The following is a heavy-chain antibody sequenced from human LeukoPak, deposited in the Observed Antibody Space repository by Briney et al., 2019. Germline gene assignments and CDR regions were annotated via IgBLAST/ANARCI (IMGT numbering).Heavy chain of an antibody. CDR1: GFTFSSYG. J-gene: IGHJ5*02. CDR3: ARWSRITTAFDP. D-gene: IGHD3-10*01. V-gene: IGHV3-30*03. CDR2: IPYDGSNK. Sequence: GGSLRLSCAASGFTFSSYGMHWVRQAPGKGLEWVAVIPYDGSNKYYADSVKGRFTISRDNSKNTLYLQMNSLRVEDTAVYYCARWSRITTAFDPWGQGTLVTVSS.